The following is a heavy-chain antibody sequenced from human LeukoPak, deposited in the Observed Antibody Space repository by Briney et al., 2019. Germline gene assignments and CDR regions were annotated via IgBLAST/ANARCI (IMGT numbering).Heavy chain of an antibody. V-gene: IGHV1-8*01. J-gene: IGHJ6*02. D-gene: IGHD3-3*01. Sequence: ASVTVSCKASGYTFTSYDINWVRQATGQGLEWMGWMNPNSGNTGYAQKFQGRVTMTRNTSISTAYMELSSLRSEDTAVYYCARVGRGWSGYTRNYYCYYGMDVWGQGTTVTVSS. CDR1: GYTFTSYD. CDR2: MNPNSGNT. CDR3: ARVGRGWSGYTRNYYCYYGMDV.